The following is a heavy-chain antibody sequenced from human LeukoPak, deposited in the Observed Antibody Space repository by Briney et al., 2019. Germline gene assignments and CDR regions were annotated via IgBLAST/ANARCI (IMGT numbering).Heavy chain of an antibody. CDR3: AKGGKWDVTPFDY. CDR1: GFTFTSYS. CDR2: ISGGGGST. Sequence: GGSLRLSCAASGFTFTSYSMNWVRQAPGKGLEWVSTISGGGGSTYYADSVKGRFTISRDNSKNTLYLQVNSLRAEDTAVYCCAKGGKWDVTPFDYWGQGTLVTVFS. J-gene: IGHJ4*02. D-gene: IGHD1-26*01. V-gene: IGHV3-23*01.